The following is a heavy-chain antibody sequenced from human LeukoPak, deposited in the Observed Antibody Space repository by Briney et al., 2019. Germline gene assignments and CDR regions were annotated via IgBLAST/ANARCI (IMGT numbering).Heavy chain of an antibody. CDR2: IYYSGST. J-gene: IGHJ6*03. V-gene: IGHV4-59*01. D-gene: IGHD2-15*01. Sequence: SETLSLTCTVSGGSISSYYWSWIRQPPGKGLEWIGYIYYSGSTNYNPSLKSRVTISVDTSKNQFSLKLSSVTAADTAVYYCAREWADCSGGSCYSGFYYYYMDVWGKGTTVTASS. CDR1: GGSISSYY. CDR3: AREWADCSGGSCYSGFYYYYMDV.